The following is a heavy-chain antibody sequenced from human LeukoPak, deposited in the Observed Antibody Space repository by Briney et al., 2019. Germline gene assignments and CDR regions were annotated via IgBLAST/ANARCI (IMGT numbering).Heavy chain of an antibody. CDR1: GGSFSGYY. CDR2: INHSGST. J-gene: IGHJ5*02. D-gene: IGHD6-19*01. Sequence: SETLSLTCAVYGGSFSGYYWSWIRQPPGKGLEWIGEINHSGSTNYNPSLKSRVTISVDTSKNQFSLKLSSVTAADTAVYYCARGLTGYSSGWYGPADNWFDPWGQGTLVTVSS. V-gene: IGHV4-34*01. CDR3: ARGLTGYSSGWYGPADNWFDP.